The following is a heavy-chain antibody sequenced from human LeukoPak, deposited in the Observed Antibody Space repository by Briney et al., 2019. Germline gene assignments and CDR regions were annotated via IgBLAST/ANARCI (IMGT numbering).Heavy chain of an antibody. J-gene: IGHJ4*02. V-gene: IGHV7-4-1*02. CDR1: GYPFSAHF. CDR2: IDTTTGNP. Sequence: ASVRVSCTASGYPFSAHFLNWVRQAPGQGLEWMGNIDTTTGNPRYAQDFTGRFVFSLDTSVSTAYLQITSLKADDTAAYYCVRGTPTPGMDYWGQGTQVTVSS. CDR3: VRGTPTPGMDY. D-gene: IGHD3-10*01.